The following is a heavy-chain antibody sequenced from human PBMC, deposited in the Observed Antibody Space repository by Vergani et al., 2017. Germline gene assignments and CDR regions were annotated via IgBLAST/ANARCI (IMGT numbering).Heavy chain of an antibody. D-gene: IGHD6-13*01. CDR3: ARAAAGNYYYYGMDF. V-gene: IGHV1-69*02. J-gene: IGHJ6*02. CDR1: GGTFSSYT. CDR2: IIPILGIA. Sequence: QVQLVQSGAEVKKPGSSVKVSCKASGGTFSSYTISWVRQAPGQGLEWMGRIIPILGIANYAQKFQGRVTITADKSTSTAYMELSSLRSEDTAVYYCARAAAGNYYYYGMDFWGQGTTVTVSS.